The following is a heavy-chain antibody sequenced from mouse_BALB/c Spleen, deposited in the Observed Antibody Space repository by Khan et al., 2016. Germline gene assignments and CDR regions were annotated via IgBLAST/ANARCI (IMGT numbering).Heavy chain of an antibody. J-gene: IGHJ4*01. CDR1: GYTFTSYW. CDR3: ARGGYDYPYAMDN. CDR2: IYPGDGDT. Sequence: QVQLQQSGAELARPGASVKLSCKASGYTFTSYWMQWVKQRPGQGLEWIGAIYPGDGDTRYTQKFKGKATLTADKSSSTAYMQLSSLASEDSAVYYCARGGYDYPYAMDNWGQGTSVTVSS. V-gene: IGHV1-87*01. D-gene: IGHD2-4*01.